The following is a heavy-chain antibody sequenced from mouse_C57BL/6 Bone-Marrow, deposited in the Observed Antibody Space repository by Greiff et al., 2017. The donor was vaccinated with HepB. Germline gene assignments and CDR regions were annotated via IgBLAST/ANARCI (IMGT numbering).Heavy chain of an antibody. CDR1: GFTFSSYT. CDR3: ARQKSSYYGSSYRYFDV. J-gene: IGHJ1*03. Sequence: EVKLMESGGGLVKPGGSLKLSCAASGFTFSSYTMSWVRQTPEKRLEWVATISGGGGNTYYPDSVKGRFTISRDNAKNTLYLQMSSLRSEDTALYYCARQKSSYYGSSYRYFDVWGTGTTVTVSS. V-gene: IGHV5-9*01. D-gene: IGHD1-1*01. CDR2: ISGGGGNT.